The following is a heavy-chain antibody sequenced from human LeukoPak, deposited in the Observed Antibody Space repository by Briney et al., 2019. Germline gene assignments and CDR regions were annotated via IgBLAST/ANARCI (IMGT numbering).Heavy chain of an antibody. V-gene: IGHV4-59*01. CDR1: GGSISSYY. D-gene: IGHD5-24*01. Sequence: SETLSLTCTVSGGSISSYYWSWIRQPPGKGLEWIGYIYYSGSTNYNPSLKSRVTISVDTSKNQFSLKLSSVTAADTAVYYCARNIERLALDYWGQGTLVTVSS. J-gene: IGHJ4*02. CDR3: ARNIERLALDY. CDR2: IYYSGST.